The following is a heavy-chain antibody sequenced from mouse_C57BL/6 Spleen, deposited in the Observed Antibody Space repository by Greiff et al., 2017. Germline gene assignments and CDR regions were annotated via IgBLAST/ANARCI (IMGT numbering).Heavy chain of an antibody. D-gene: IGHD4-1*01. Sequence: VQLQQSGAELVRPGASVKLSCKASGYTFTDYYINWVKQRPGQGLEWIARIYPGSGNTYYNEKFKGKATLTAEKSSSTAYMQLSSLTSEDSAVYFCARWVGRDAMDYWGQGTSVTVSS. CDR3: ARWVGRDAMDY. V-gene: IGHV1-76*01. CDR2: IYPGSGNT. J-gene: IGHJ4*01. CDR1: GYTFTDYY.